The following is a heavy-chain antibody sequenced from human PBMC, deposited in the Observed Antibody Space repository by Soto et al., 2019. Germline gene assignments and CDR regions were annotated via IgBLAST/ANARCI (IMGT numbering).Heavy chain of an antibody. CDR1: GFTFSSYA. V-gene: IGHV3-23*01. J-gene: IGHJ6*03. CDR3: AKGPRIQLWLRPYYYYYMDV. Sequence: GGSLRLSCAASGFTFSSYAMSWVRQAPGKGLEWVSAISGSGGSTYYADSVKGRFTISRDNSKNTLYLQMNSLRAEDTAVYYCAKGPRIQLWLRPYYYYYMDVWGKGTTVTVSS. CDR2: ISGSGGST. D-gene: IGHD5-18*01.